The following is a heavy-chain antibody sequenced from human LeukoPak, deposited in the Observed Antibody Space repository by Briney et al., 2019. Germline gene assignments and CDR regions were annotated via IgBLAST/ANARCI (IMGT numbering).Heavy chain of an antibody. J-gene: IGHJ4*02. CDR2: ITSDGSVT. CDR1: GFPFSMVW. D-gene: IGHD6-6*01. V-gene: IGHV3-74*01. CDR3: ARGAARYYDY. Sequence: GGSLRLSCAASGFPFSMVWMHWVRQAPGKGLMWVARITSDGSVTTYADSVRGRFSISRDNAKNTLYLQVNSLSAEDTAVYYCARGAARYYDYWGQGTLVTVSS.